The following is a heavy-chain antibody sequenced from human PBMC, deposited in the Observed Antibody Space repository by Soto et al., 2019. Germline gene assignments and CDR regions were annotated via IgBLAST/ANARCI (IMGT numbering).Heavy chain of an antibody. CDR3: ARDNSAANGVLDH. V-gene: IGHV1-46*04. Sequence: ASVKVSCKAPGYTFTNYYLHWVRQAPGQGLEWVGMINPSARSASYAQKLRGRLTMDRDTSTTTVYMELSRLTFEDTAVYFCARDNSAANGVLDHWGQGTLVTVSS. CDR2: INPSARSA. CDR1: GYTFTNYY. D-gene: IGHD1-1*01. J-gene: IGHJ4*02.